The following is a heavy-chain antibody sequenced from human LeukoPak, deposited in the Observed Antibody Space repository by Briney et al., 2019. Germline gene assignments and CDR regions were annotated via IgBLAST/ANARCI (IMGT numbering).Heavy chain of an antibody. D-gene: IGHD5-18*01. V-gene: IGHV4-30-4*01. CDR1: GGSISSGDYY. Sequence: SETLSLTCTVSGGSISSGDYYWSWIRQPPGKGLEWIGYIYYSGSTYYNPSLKSRVTISVDTSKNQFSLKLSSVTAADTAVYYCARTYSYGYPYFDYWGQGTLVTVSS. CDR3: ARTYSYGYPYFDY. J-gene: IGHJ4*02. CDR2: IYYSGST.